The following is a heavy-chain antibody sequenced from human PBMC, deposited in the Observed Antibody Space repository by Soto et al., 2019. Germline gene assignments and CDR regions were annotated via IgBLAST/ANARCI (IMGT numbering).Heavy chain of an antibody. J-gene: IGHJ6*02. CDR3: ARSQGSSTSLEIYYYYYYGMDV. Sequence: QVQLVQSGAEVKKPGSSVKVSCKASGGTFSSYAISWVRQAPGQGLEWMGGIITISGTANYAQKIQGRVTITADESTSTAYMELSSLRSEDTAVYYWARSQGSSTSLEIYYYYYYGMDVWGQGTTVTVSS. D-gene: IGHD2-2*01. CDR2: IITISGTA. CDR1: GGTFSSYA. V-gene: IGHV1-69*01.